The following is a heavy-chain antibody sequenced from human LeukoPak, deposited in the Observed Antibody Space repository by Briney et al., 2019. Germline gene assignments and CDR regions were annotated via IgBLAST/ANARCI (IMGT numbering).Heavy chain of an antibody. CDR3: ARAAVAGEFDY. CDR1: GFTFNRFY. J-gene: IGHJ4*02. V-gene: IGHV3-53*01. CDR2: IYSGGST. Sequence: GGSLILSCSASGFTFNRFYLHWVRQAPGEVLEWVSVIYSGGSTYYADSVKGRFTISRDNSKNTLYLQMNSLRAEDTAVYYCARAAVAGEFDYWGQGTLVTVSS. D-gene: IGHD6-19*01.